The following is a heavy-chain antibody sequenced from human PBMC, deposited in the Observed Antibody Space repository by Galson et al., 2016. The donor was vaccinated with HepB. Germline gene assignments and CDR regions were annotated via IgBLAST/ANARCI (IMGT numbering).Heavy chain of an antibody. CDR2: IKQDGSEK. J-gene: IGHJ4*02. CDR1: GFTFSSYW. V-gene: IGHV3-7*01. D-gene: IGHD6-13*01. Sequence: SLRLSCAVSGFTFSSYWMSWVRQGPGKGLEWVAIIKQDGSEKYYVDSGKGRFTISRDNAKKSLYLKMNSLRAEDTAVYYCARVGIGSSWYFDYWGQGTLVTVSS. CDR3: ARVGIGSSWYFDY.